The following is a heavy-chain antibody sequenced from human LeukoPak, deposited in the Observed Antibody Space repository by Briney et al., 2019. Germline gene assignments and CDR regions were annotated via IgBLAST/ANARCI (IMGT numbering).Heavy chain of an antibody. CDR2: ISSSSSTI. D-gene: IGHD4-23*01. Sequence: PGGSLRLSCAASGFTFSSYSMNWVRQAPGKGLEWVSYISSSSSTIYYADSVKGRFTISRDNAKNSLYLQMNSLRAEDTAVYYCARDATTVVTPGWFDPWGQGTLVTVSS. V-gene: IGHV3-48*04. J-gene: IGHJ5*02. CDR3: ARDATTVVTPGWFDP. CDR1: GFTFSSYS.